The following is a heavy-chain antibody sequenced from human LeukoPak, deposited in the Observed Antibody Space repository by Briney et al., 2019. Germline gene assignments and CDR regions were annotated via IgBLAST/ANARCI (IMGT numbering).Heavy chain of an antibody. Sequence: GASVKVSCKASGYTFTSYGISWVRQAPGQGLEWMGWISAYNGNTNYAQKLQGRVTMTTDTSTSTAYMELRSLRSDDTAVYYCARASHGIAAAGTSLVDYWGQGTLVTVSS. D-gene: IGHD6-13*01. CDR3: ARASHGIAAAGTSLVDY. J-gene: IGHJ4*02. CDR1: GYTFTSYG. V-gene: IGHV1-18*01. CDR2: ISAYNGNT.